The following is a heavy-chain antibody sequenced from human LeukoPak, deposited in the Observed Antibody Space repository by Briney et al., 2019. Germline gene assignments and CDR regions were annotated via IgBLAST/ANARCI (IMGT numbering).Heavy chain of an antibody. V-gene: IGHV4-31*03. CDR3: ARVGSCSGGSCYYRLFDY. D-gene: IGHD2-15*01. Sequence: SETLSLTCTVSGGSISSGGYYWSWIRQHPGKGLEWIGYIYYSGSTYYNPSLKSRVSISVDTSKNQFSLKLSSVTAADTAVYYCARVGSCSGGSCYYRLFDYWGQGTLVTVSS. CDR2: IYYSGST. J-gene: IGHJ4*02. CDR1: GGSISSGGYY.